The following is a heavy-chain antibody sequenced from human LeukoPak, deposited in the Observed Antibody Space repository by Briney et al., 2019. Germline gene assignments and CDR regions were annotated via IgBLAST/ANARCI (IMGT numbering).Heavy chain of an antibody. D-gene: IGHD1-26*01. CDR1: GYTFTSYD. V-gene: IGHV5-51*01. J-gene: IGHJ3*01. CDR2: IYPVDSDT. Sequence: HGASVKVSCKASGYTFTSYDINWVRQMPGKGLEWMGIIYPVDSDTRYSPSFQGQVTTSADKSISTAYLQWSSLKASDTAMHYCATPSGEWELLPSNWGQGTMGTVSS. CDR3: ATPSGEWELLPSN.